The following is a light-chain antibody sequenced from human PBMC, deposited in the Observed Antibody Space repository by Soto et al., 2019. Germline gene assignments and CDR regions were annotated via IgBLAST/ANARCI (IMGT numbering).Light chain of an antibody. CDR2: DDS. V-gene: IGLV3-21*02. J-gene: IGLJ3*02. CDR1: NIGSKS. CDR3: QVWDSSSDPNWV. Sequence: SYELTQPPSVSVAPGQTARITSGGNNIGSKSVHWYQQKPGQAPVLVVYDDSDRPSGIPERFSGSNSGNTATLTISMVEAGDEADYYCQVWDSSSDPNWVFGGGTQLTVL.